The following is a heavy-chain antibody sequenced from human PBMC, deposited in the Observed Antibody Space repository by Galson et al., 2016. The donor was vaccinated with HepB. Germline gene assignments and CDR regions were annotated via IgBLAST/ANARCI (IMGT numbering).Heavy chain of an antibody. J-gene: IGHJ4*02. Sequence: SLKLSCEASGVTFSSYAISWVRQAPGQGLEWMGRIIPIFGTANYAQKFQGRVTITADESTSTAYMELSSLRSEDTAVYYCAMRAQVDIYFDCWGQGTLVTVSS. D-gene: IGHD3-9*01. CDR3: AMRAQVDIYFDC. CDR2: IIPIFGTA. V-gene: IGHV1-69*13. CDR1: GVTFSSYA.